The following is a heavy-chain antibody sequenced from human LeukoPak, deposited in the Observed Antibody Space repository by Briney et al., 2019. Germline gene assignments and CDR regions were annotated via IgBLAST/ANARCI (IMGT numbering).Heavy chain of an antibody. J-gene: IGHJ5*02. D-gene: IGHD2-8*01. Sequence: ASVKVSCKASGYTFTSYATHWVRQAPGQRLEWMGWINAGNGNTKYSQKFQGRVTITRDTSASTAYMELSSLRSEDTAVYYCARGRPLYGFDPWGQGTLVTASS. CDR3: ARGRPLYGFDP. CDR1: GYTFTSYA. CDR2: INAGNGNT. V-gene: IGHV1-3*01.